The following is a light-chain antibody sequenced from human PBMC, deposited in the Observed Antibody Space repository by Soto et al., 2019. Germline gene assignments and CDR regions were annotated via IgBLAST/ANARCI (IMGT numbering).Light chain of an antibody. J-gene: IGLJ1*01. V-gene: IGLV2-14*03. CDR1: SSDVGGYNY. Sequence: QSVLTQPASVSGSPGQSITISCTGTSSDVGGYNYVSWYQHHPGKVPQLMIYDVSNRPSGVSNRFSGSKSGNTASLTISGLQAEDEADYSCYSYTSSNTYVFGTGTKVTVL. CDR3: YSYTSSNTYV. CDR2: DVS.